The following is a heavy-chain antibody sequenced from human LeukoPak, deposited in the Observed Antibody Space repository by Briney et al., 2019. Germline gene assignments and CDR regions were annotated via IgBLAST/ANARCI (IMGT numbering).Heavy chain of an antibody. J-gene: IGHJ4*02. CDR1: GYTFTAYY. Sequence: ASVKVSCKASGYTFTAYYIHWVRQAPGQGLEWMGRINPNSGDTNYAQKFQGSVTLTRDTSINTAYMELSSLRSDDTAVYYCARDRSTMTPDYWGQGTLVTVSS. CDR2: INPNSGDT. V-gene: IGHV1-2*06. CDR3: ARDRSTMTPDY. D-gene: IGHD3-22*01.